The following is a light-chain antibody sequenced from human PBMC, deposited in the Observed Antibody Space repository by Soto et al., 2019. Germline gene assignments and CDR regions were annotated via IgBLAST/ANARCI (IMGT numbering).Light chain of an antibody. CDR3: SSYAGSNTDVV. J-gene: IGLJ2*01. V-gene: IGLV2-8*01. CDR1: SSDVGGYNY. CDR2: EVN. Sequence: QSALTQPPSASGSPGQSVTISCTGTSSDVGGYNYVSWYQQHPGKVPKLMIYEVNKRASGVPDRFSGSKSGNTASLTVSGLQAEDEAEYYCSSYAGSNTDVVFGGGTKVTVL.